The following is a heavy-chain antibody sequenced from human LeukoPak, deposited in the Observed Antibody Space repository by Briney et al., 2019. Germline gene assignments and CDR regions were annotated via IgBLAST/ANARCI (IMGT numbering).Heavy chain of an antibody. J-gene: IGHJ4*02. CDR1: GYTFTNYY. V-gene: IGHV1-46*01. D-gene: IGHD6-13*01. Sequence: ASVKVSCKASGYTFTNYYLHWVRQAPGQGLEWMGIINPSGGSTTYAQKFQGRVTMTRDTSTSTVYMELSSLRSEDTAVYYCARDPRIAAAGTFDYWGQGTLVTVSS. CDR3: ARDPRIAAAGTFDY. CDR2: INPSGGST.